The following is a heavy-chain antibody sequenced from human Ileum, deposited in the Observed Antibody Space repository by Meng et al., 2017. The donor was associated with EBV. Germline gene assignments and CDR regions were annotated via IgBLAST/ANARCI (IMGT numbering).Heavy chain of an antibody. CDR2: MYDSDSGKA. J-gene: IGHJ4*02. CDR1: GASVSSGGYH. CDR3: AYYTAGRGGVGS. V-gene: IGHV4-61*03. Sequence: QVQLEESGTGLVKPSETLSLSCSVSGASVSSGGYHWSWIRQPPGKGLEWIGCMYDSDSGKAKYNPSLNSRVIISLDTSKNHFVLKLTSVTAADTAVYYCAYYTAGRGGVGSWGQGTLVTVSS. D-gene: IGHD2-8*02.